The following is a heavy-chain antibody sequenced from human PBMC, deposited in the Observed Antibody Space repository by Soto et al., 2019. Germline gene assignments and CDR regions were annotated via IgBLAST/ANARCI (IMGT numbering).Heavy chain of an antibody. J-gene: IGHJ5*02. CDR2: IYYSGST. CDR1: GGSISSYY. Sequence: PSETLSLTCTVSGGSISSYYWSWIRQPPGKGLEWMGYIYYSGSTNYNPSLKSRVTISVDTSKNQFSLKLSSVTAADTAVYYCARDSPSYYYGSGSYPHPHNWFDPWGQGTLVTVPQ. V-gene: IGHV4-59*01. CDR3: ARDSPSYYYGSGSYPHPHNWFDP. D-gene: IGHD3-10*01.